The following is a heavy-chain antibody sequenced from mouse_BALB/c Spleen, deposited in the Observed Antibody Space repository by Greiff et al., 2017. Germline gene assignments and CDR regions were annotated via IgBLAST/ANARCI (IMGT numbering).Heavy chain of an antibody. CDR3: ARGGNYGYFDV. CDR2: ISYSGST. V-gene: IGHV3-2*02. CDR1: GYSITSDYA. D-gene: IGHD2-1*01. J-gene: IGHJ1*01. Sequence: EVKLMESGPGLVKPSQSLSLTCTVTGYSITSDYAWNWIRQFPGNKLEWMGYISYSGSTSYNPSLKSRISITRDTSKNQFFLQLNSVTTEDTATYYCARGGNYGYFDVWGAGTTVTVSS.